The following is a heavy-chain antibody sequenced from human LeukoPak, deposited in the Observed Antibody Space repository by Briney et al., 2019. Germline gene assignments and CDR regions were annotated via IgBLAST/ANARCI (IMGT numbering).Heavy chain of an antibody. Sequence: GGSLRLSCAASGFTFSSYWMSWVRQAPGKGLEWVANIKQDGSEKYYVDSVKGRFTISRDNAKNSLYLQMNSLRAEDTAVYYCAREFPLNDHYDILTGYYWRGIYFDYWGQGTLVTVSS. J-gene: IGHJ4*02. CDR2: IKQDGSEK. V-gene: IGHV3-7*01. CDR1: GFTFSSYW. CDR3: AREFPLNDHYDILTGYYWRGIYFDY. D-gene: IGHD3-9*01.